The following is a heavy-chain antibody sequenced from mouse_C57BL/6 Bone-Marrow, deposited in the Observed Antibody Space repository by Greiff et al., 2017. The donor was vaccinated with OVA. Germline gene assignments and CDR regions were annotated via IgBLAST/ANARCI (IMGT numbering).Heavy chain of an antibody. CDR3: ARARYIYAMDY. D-gene: IGHD1-1*01. V-gene: IGHV5-16*01. Sequence: EVMLVESEGGLVQPGSSMKLSCTASGFTFSDYYMAWVRQVPEKGLEWVANINYDGSSTYYLDSLKSRFIISRDNAKNILYLQMSSLKSEDTATYYCARARYIYAMDYWGQGTSVTVSS. J-gene: IGHJ4*01. CDR1: GFTFSDYY. CDR2: INYDGSST.